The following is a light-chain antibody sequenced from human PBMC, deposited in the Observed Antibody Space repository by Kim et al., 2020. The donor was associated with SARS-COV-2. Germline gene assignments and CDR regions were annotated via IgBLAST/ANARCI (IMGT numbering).Light chain of an antibody. CDR1: QNINKW. Sequence: SASGGDRVTITCRASQNINKWLAWYQQKPGKAPKLLIYDASTCESGVPARFSGSGSETEFTLTINSLQPDDLATYYCQQYHAYWTFGQGTKVDIK. V-gene: IGKV1-5*01. CDR3: QQYHAYWT. J-gene: IGKJ1*01. CDR2: DAS.